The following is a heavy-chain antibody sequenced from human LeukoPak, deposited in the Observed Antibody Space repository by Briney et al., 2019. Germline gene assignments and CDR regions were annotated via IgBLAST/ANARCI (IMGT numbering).Heavy chain of an antibody. J-gene: IGHJ6*02. CDR2: ISYDGSNK. D-gene: IGHD6-19*01. CDR1: GFTFRSYA. V-gene: IGHV3-30-3*01. CDR3: ARGQGRQWLVQANYYYGMDV. Sequence: PGGSLRLSCAASGFTFRSYAIHWIRQAPGKGLEWVAVISYDGSNKYYADSVKGRFTISRDNSKNTLYLQMNSLRAEDTAVYYCARGQGRQWLVQANYYYGMDVWGQGTTVTVSS.